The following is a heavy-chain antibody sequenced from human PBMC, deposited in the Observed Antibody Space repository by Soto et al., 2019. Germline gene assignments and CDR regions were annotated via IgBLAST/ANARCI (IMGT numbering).Heavy chain of an antibody. V-gene: IGHV4-39*01. CDR2: IYYGGST. Sequence: SETLSLTCTVSGDSIISTSYYWGLIRQPPGKGLEWIGTIYYGGSTYYNPSLTSRVTISIDTSKNQFSLKLNSVTAADTAVYYCATRNYAYYYMGVWGKGTTVTVSS. CDR1: GDSIISTSYY. J-gene: IGHJ6*03. CDR3: ATRNYAYYYMGV.